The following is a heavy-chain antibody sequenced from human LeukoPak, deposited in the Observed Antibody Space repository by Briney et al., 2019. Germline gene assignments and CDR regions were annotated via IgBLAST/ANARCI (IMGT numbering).Heavy chain of an antibody. V-gene: IGHV3-48*01. J-gene: IGHJ4*02. D-gene: IGHD6-6*01. Sequence: GGSLRLSCEASRFIFSSYSMIWVRQAPGKGLEYISYISSSTSTDYADSVKGRFTISRDNAKNSLYLQMNSLRAEDTAVYYCVKGLDYSSSQMDSWGQGTLVTVSS. CDR3: VKGLDYSSSQMDS. CDR2: ISSSTST. CDR1: RFIFSSYS.